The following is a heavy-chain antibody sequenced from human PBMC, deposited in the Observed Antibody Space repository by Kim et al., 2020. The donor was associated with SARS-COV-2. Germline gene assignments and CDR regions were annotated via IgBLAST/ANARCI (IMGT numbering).Heavy chain of an antibody. Sequence: SETLSLTCTVSGGSISSYYWSWIRQPPGKGLEWIGYIYYSGSTNYNPSLKSRVTISVDTSKNQFSLKLSSVTAADTAVYYCARGRSTQLPRFDYWGQGTLVTVSS. D-gene: IGHD2-2*01. CDR3: ARGRSTQLPRFDY. CDR2: IYYSGST. V-gene: IGHV4-59*01. CDR1: GGSISSYY. J-gene: IGHJ4*02.